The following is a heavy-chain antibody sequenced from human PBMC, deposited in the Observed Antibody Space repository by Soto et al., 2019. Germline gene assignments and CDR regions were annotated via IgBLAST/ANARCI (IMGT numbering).Heavy chain of an antibody. Sequence: EVQLVDSGGGLVKPGGSLRLSCEASGFSVSKAWMNWVRQAPGKGLEWVGRIKTRDEGGTTNYAAPVKGRFTISRDDSKNTLYLQMNSLKPEDTAVYYCTTWSVEGFWGQGTTVTVSS. CDR2: IKTRDEGGTT. CDR3: TTWSVEGF. V-gene: IGHV3-15*07. J-gene: IGHJ6*02. D-gene: IGHD2-15*01. CDR1: GFSVSKAW.